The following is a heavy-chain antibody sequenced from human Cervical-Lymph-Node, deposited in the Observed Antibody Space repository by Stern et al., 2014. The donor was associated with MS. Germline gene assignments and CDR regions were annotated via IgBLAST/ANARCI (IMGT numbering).Heavy chain of an antibody. CDR1: GGTFSSYA. Sequence: VQLVESGAEVKKPGSSVKVSCKASGGTFSSYAICWVRQPPGQVLEWMGGIIPIFGTPNDAQKFQGRVTITADQSTSTAYMEVSSLRSEDTAVYYCARGQTTDNWFDPWGQGTLVTVSS. V-gene: IGHV1-69*01. CDR3: ARGQTTDNWFDP. CDR2: IIPIFGTP. D-gene: IGHD4-11*01. J-gene: IGHJ5*02.